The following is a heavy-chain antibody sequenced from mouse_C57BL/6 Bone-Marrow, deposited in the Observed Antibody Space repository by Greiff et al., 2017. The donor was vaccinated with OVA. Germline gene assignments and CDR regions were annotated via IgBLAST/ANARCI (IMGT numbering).Heavy chain of an antibody. J-gene: IGHJ1*03. CDR3: ALTQYFDV. D-gene: IGHD4-1*01. V-gene: IGHV1-61*01. Sequence: QVQLQQPGAELVRPGSSVKLSCKASGYTFTSYWMDWVKQRPGQGLEWIGNIYPSDSETHYNQKFKDKATLTADKSSSTAYMELRSLTSEDSAVYFCALTQYFDVWGTGTTVTVSS. CDR2: IYPSDSET. CDR1: GYTFTSYW.